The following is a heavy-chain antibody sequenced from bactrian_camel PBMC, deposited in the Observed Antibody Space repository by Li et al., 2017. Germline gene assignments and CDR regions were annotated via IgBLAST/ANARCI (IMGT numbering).Heavy chain of an antibody. CDR2: IHPSGIRS. CDR1: GFTISTYG. Sequence: HVQLVESGGGLVQPGGSLRLSCQASGFTISTYGMSWVRQAPGTGLEWVSDIHPSGIRSYYADSAKGRFTISRDNAKNTLNLQLNSLETEDTAMYYCAKVFGPYRSQGTQVTVS. V-gene: IGHV3S1*01. J-gene: IGHJ4*01.